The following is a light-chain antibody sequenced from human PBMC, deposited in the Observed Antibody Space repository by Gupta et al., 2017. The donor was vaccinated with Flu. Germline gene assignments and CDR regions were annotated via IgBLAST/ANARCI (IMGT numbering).Light chain of an antibody. J-gene: IGLJ1*01. CDR3: QSADYSGASYV. Sequence: YALTQSPSVSVSPGQTARITCSGDALPNQYAYWYQKKARQAPVVGIYKDNERPSGIPERFLGYSSGTNATFNNNGVKAEDEADYYCQSADYSGASYVCGPGTKVT. CDR1: ALPNQY. CDR2: KDN. V-gene: IGLV3-25*02.